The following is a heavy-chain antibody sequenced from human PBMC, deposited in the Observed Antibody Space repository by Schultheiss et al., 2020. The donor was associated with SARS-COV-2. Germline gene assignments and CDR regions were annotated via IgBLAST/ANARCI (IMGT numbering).Heavy chain of an antibody. CDR3: ARSVFGVDLNWFDP. CDR1: GFTFSNAW. D-gene: IGHD3-3*01. V-gene: IGHV3-74*01. J-gene: IGHJ5*02. CDR2: IIGDGSST. Sequence: GGSLRLSCAASGFTFSNAWMSWVRQAPGKGLVWVSRIIGDGSSTSYADSVKGRFTISRDNAKNSLYLQMNSLRAEDTAVYYCARSVFGVDLNWFDPWGQGTLVTVSS.